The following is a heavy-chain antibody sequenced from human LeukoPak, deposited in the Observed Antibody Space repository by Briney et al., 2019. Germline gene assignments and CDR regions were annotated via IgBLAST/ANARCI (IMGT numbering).Heavy chain of an antibody. CDR2: INSDGSST. J-gene: IGHJ5*02. D-gene: IGHD3-10*01. CDR1: GFTFSSYW. V-gene: IGHV3-74*01. CDR3: ARVALGSYNWFDP. Sequence: GGSLRLSCAASGFTFSSYWMHWVRQAPGKGLVWVSRINSDGSSTTYADSVKGRFTISRDNAKNTVYLQMNSLRAEDTAVYYCARVALGSYNWFDPWGQGTLVTVSS.